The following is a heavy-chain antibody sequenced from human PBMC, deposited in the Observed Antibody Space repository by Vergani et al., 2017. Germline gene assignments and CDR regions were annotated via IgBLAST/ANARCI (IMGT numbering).Heavy chain of an antibody. CDR1: GGSFSGYY. Sequence: QVQLQQWGAGLLKPSETLSLTCAVYGGSFSGYYWSWIRQPPGKGLEWIGEINHSGSTNYNPSLKSRVTISVGTSKNQFSLKLSSVTAADTAVYYCASLPQGGWFDPWGQGTLVTVSS. D-gene: IGHD3-16*01. J-gene: IGHJ5*02. V-gene: IGHV4-34*01. CDR2: INHSGST. CDR3: ASLPQGGWFDP.